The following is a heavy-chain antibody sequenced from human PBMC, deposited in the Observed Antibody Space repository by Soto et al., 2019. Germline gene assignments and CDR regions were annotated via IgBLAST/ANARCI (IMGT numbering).Heavy chain of an antibody. CDR3: ARYMFAYSDYFFGLDP. CDR2: VYYSGST. CDR1: GGSISGYY. Sequence: PSETLSLTCNVSGGSISGYYWSWVRQPPGKGLEWIGYVYYSGSTNYNPSLKSRVDISVDTSKNQFSLRLRSVTWADTAVYYCARYMFAYSDYFFGLDPWGQGTLVTVSS. V-gene: IGHV4-59*01. J-gene: IGHJ5*02. D-gene: IGHD3-16*01.